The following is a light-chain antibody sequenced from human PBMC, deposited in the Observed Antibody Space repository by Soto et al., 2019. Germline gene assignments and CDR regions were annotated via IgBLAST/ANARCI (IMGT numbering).Light chain of an antibody. CDR2: GAS. V-gene: IGKV3-11*01. CDR3: HQRSNWHPDT. Sequence: EIVLTHSPNTLSLSPGLGSSLSCRASQSVHTFLAWYQQKPGQAPRLLIYGASTRATGVPARFSGSGSGTDFTLTISSLEPADFAVYYCHQRSNWHPDTFGQGTRLEIK. CDR1: QSVHTF. J-gene: IGKJ5*01.